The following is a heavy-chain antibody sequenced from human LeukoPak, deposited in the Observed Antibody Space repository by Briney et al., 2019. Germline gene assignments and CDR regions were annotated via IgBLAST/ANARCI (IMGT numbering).Heavy chain of an antibody. CDR2: IYYSGST. CDR3: ASGDYVTFDY. J-gene: IGHJ4*02. CDR1: GGSISSSNW. D-gene: IGHD4-17*01. V-gene: IGHV4-4*02. Sequence: PSGTLSLTCAVSGGSISSSNWWSWVRQPPGKGLEWIGYIYYSGSTYYNPSLKSRVTISVDTSKNQFSLKLSSVTAADTAVYYCASGDYVTFDYWGQGTLVTVSS.